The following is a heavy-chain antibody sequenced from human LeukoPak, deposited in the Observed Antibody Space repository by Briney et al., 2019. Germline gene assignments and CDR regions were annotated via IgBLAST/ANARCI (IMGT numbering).Heavy chain of an antibody. D-gene: IGHD3-22*01. J-gene: IGHJ4*02. Sequence: GGSLRLSCAASGFTFSIYSMKWVRQAPGKGLEWVSYISNTGSIIYYAAFVKGRFTISRDNARNSLYLQMNSLRAEDTAIYYCARDSSGGVDYWGQGTLVTVSS. V-gene: IGHV3-48*01. CDR3: ARDSSGGVDY. CDR1: GFTFSIYS. CDR2: ISNTGSII.